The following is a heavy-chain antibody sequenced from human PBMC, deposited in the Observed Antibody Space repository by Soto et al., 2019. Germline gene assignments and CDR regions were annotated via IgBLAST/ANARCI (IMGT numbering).Heavy chain of an antibody. Sequence: ASVKVSCKASGCTFSSYAISWVRQAPGQGLEWMGGIIPIFGTANYAQKFQGRVTITADESTSTAYMELSSLRSEDTAVYYCARRGSLAKSQTSAFDIWGQGKXVTVSS. CDR1: GCTFSSYA. D-gene: IGHD1-1*01. V-gene: IGHV1-69*13. CDR2: IIPIFGTA. CDR3: ARRGSLAKSQTSAFDI. J-gene: IGHJ3*02.